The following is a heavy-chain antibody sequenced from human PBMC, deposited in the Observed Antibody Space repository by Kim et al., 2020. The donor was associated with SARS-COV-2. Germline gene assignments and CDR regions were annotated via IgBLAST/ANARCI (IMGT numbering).Heavy chain of an antibody. J-gene: IGHJ4*02. D-gene: IGHD2-2*01. CDR3: ARHSRVVVVPAAILD. Sequence: SETLTLTCTVSGGSISSSSYYWGWLRQPPGQGLEWIGSIYYSGSTYYNPSLKSRAIISVDTSKNQFSLKLSHVTAADTAVYYCARHSRVVVVPAAILDWGQGTLVTVSS. V-gene: IGHV4-39*01. CDR2: IYYSGST. CDR1: GGSISSSSYY.